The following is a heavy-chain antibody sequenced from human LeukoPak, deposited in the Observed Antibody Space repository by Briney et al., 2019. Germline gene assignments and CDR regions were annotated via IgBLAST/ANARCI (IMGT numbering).Heavy chain of an antibody. CDR2: IYYSGST. CDR1: GGSISSYY. Sequence: SETLSLTCTVSGGSISSYYWSWIRQPPGKGLEWIGYIYYSGSTNYNPSLKSRVTISVDTSKNQFSLKLSSVTAADTAVYYCARHLYYSFYYYGMDVWGQGTTVTVSS. CDR3: ARHLYYSFYYYGMDV. V-gene: IGHV4-59*08. J-gene: IGHJ6*02. D-gene: IGHD3-22*01.